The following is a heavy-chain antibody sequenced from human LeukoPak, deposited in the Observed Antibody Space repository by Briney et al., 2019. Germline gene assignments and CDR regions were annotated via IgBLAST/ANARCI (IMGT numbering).Heavy chain of an antibody. V-gene: IGHV3-23*01. CDR1: GVTFSSYA. CDR3: AQEGSTSSFGAFAI. J-gene: IGHJ3*02. Sequence: GGSLRLSCEVSGVTFSSYAMSWVRQAPGKGLEWVSAISGSADSTYYADSVKGRFTISRDNFKNTLFLQMNSLRADDTAVYYCAQEGSTSSFGAFAIWGQGTMVTVSS. D-gene: IGHD6-6*01. CDR2: ISGSADST.